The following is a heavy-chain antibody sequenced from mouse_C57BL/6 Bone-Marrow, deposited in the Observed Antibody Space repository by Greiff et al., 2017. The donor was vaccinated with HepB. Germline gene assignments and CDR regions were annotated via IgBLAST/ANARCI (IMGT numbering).Heavy chain of an antibody. Sequence: DVMLVESGEGLVKPGGSLKLSCAASGFTFSSYAMSWVRQTPEKRLEWVAYISSGGDYIYYADTVKGRFTISRDNARNTLYLQMSSLKSEDTAMYYCTITTVVDYFDYWGQGTTLTVSS. D-gene: IGHD1-1*01. V-gene: IGHV5-9-1*02. J-gene: IGHJ2*01. CDR3: TITTVVDYFDY. CDR2: ISSGGDYI. CDR1: GFTFSSYA.